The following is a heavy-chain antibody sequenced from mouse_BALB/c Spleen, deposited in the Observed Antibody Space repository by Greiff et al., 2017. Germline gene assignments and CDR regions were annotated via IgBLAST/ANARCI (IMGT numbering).Heavy chain of an antibody. J-gene: IGHJ1*01. CDR1: GYSITSGYS. Sequence: VQLKESGPDLVKPSQSLSLTCTVTGYSITSGYSWHWLRQFPGNKLEWMGYIHYSGSTNYNPSLKSRISITRDTSKNQFFLQLNSVTTEDTATYYCASSLSYYYGSNWYFDVWGAGTTVTVAS. CDR2: IHYSGST. CDR3: ASSLSYYYGSNWYFDV. V-gene: IGHV3-1*02. D-gene: IGHD1-1*01.